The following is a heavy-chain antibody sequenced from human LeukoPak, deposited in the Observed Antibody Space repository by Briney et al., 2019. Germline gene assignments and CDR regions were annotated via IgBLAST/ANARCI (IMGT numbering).Heavy chain of an antibody. J-gene: IGHJ6*02. V-gene: IGHV3-21*01. Sequence: PGGSLRLSCAASGFTFSSYSMNWVRQAPGKGLEWVPSISSSSSYIYYADSVKGRFTISRDNAKNSLYLQMNSLRAEDTAVYYCARDESGYYGSGGYYGMDVWGQGTTVTVSS. CDR3: ARDESGYYGSGGYYGMDV. D-gene: IGHD3-10*01. CDR1: GFTFSSYS. CDR2: ISSSSSYI.